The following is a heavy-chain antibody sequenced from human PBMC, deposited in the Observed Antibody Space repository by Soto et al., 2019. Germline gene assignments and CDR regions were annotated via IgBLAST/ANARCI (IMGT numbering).Heavy chain of an antibody. Sequence: PSETLSLTCTVSGGSISSYYWSWIRQPPGKGLEWIGYIYYSGSTNYNPSLKSRVTISVDTSKNQFSLKLSSVTAADTAVYYCARVNYYGSGSYYNTRIIFDYWGQGTLVTVSS. CDR2: IYYSGST. D-gene: IGHD3-10*01. CDR1: GGSISSYY. J-gene: IGHJ4*02. V-gene: IGHV4-59*01. CDR3: ARVNYYGSGSYYNTRIIFDY.